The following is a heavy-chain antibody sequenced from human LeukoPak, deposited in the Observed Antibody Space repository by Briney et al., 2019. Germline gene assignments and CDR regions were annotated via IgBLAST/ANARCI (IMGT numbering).Heavy chain of an antibody. J-gene: IGHJ4*02. CDR2: IYYTGGT. V-gene: IGHV4-30-4*08. CDR1: GGSISSGDYY. CDR3: AAARPPYYFNY. Sequence: SETLSLTCTVSGGSISSGDYYWSWIRQPPGKGLEWIGYIYYTGGTSYNPSLKSRVTVSVDTSENQFSLKLSSVTAADTAVYYCAAARPPYYFNYWSQGTLVTVSS. D-gene: IGHD6-6*01.